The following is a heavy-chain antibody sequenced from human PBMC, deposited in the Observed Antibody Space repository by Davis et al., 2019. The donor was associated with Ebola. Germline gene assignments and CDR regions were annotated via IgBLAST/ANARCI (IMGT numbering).Heavy chain of an antibody. CDR2: ISYDGSNK. J-gene: IGHJ4*02. V-gene: IGHV3-30*04. Sequence: GESLKISCAASGFTFSSYAMHWVRQAPGKGLEWVAVISYDGSNKYYADSVKGRFTISRDNAKNSLYLQMNSLRDEDTAVYYCARVPFGIPIAAAGLDYWGQGTLVTVSS. CDR3: ARVPFGIPIAAAGLDY. D-gene: IGHD6-13*01. CDR1: GFTFSSYA.